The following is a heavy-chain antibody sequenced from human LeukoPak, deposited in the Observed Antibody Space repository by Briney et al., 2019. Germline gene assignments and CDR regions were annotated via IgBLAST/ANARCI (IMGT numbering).Heavy chain of an antibody. CDR3: ARGPTVTTVY. CDR2: ICYSGST. D-gene: IGHD4-17*01. Sequence: SETLSLTCTVSGGSISTYCWDWFRQPPGKGLEWIGHICYSGSTNYNPSLKSRVTISVDTSKNQFSLKLSSVTAADTAVYYCARGPTVTTVYWGQGTLVTVSS. V-gene: IGHV4-59*01. J-gene: IGHJ4*02. CDR1: GGSISTYC.